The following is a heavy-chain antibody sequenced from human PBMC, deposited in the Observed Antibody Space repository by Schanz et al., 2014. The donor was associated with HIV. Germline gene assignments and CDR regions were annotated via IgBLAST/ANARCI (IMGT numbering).Heavy chain of an antibody. D-gene: IGHD2-21*02. CDR3: ARDRMTANWKHGMDV. J-gene: IGHJ6*02. CDR1: GLTFSSSI. V-gene: IGHV3-30-3*01. Sequence: QVQLVESGGGVVQPGRSLRLSCAASGLTFSSSIMHWVRQAPGKGLEWVAGMSHDGFSKYFADSVKGRFTISRDNSKNTLYLQMNSLRAEDTAVYYCARDRMTANWKHGMDVWGQGTTVTVSS. CDR2: MSHDGFSK.